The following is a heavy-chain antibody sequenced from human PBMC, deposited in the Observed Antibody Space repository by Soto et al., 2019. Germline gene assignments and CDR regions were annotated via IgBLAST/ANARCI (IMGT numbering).Heavy chain of an antibody. J-gene: IGHJ5*02. V-gene: IGHV4-34*01. Sequence: QVQLQQWGAGLLKPSETLSLTCAVYGGSFSGYYWSWIRQPPGKGLEWIGEINHRGSTNYNPSLKSRVTRAVDTSKNQFSLKLSSVTAADTAVYYCARGLRITMVRGVTFDPWGQGTLVTVSS. CDR3: ARGLRITMVRGVTFDP. CDR2: INHRGST. CDR1: GGSFSGYY. D-gene: IGHD3-10*01.